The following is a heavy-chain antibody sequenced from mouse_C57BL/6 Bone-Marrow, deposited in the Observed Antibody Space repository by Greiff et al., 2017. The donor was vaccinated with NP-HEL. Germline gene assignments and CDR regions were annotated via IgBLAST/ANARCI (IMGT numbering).Heavy chain of an antibody. CDR1: GYTFTDYN. CDR3: ARSYGSSLAY. V-gene: IGHV1-18*01. CDR2: INPNNGGT. Sequence: VQLQQSGPELVKPGASVKIPCKASGYTFTDYNMDWVKQSHGKSLEWIGDINPNNGGTIYNQKFKGKATLTVDKASSTAYMELRSLTSEDTAVYYCARSYGSSLAYWGQGTLVTVSA. J-gene: IGHJ3*01. D-gene: IGHD1-1*01.